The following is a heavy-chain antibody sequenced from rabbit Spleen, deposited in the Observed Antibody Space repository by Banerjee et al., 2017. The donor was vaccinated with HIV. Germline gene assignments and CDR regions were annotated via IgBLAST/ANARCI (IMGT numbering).Heavy chain of an antibody. CDR3: ARGDDDYGDSIIPFSL. V-gene: IGHV1S47*01. CDR1: GFDFSSYG. CDR2: IYPRFGIT. J-gene: IGHJ4*01. D-gene: IGHD2-1*01. Sequence: ELVESGGGLVQPGESLTLSCKASGFDFSSYGISWVRQAPGKGPEWIAYIYPRFGITNYANSVKGRFTISSDNAQNTVFLQMTSLTASDTATYFCARGDDDYGDSIIPFSLWGPGTLVTVS.